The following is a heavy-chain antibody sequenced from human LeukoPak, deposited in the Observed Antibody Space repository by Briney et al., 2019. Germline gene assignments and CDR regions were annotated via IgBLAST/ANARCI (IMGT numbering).Heavy chain of an antibody. D-gene: IGHD6-13*01. V-gene: IGHV3-23*01. CDR3: AKTLGSSTWLHFDY. CDR2: ISGSGDSS. J-gene: IGHJ4*02. Sequence: PAESLRLSCAASGFTFGSYAMTWVRQAPGKGLEWVSVISGSGDSSKYADSVKGRFTISRDNSKNTRCLQMNSLRAEDTAVYYCAKTLGSSTWLHFDYWGQGTLVAVSS. CDR1: GFTFGSYA.